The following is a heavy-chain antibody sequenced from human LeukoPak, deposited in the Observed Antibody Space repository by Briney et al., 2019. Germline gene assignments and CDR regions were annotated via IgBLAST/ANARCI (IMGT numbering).Heavy chain of an antibody. Sequence: GASVKVSCKASGYTFTSYYMHWVRQAPGQGLEWMGIINPSGGSTSYAQKFQGRVTMTRDTSTSTAYMELRSLRSDDTAVYYCARDPTTYHYDFWSGPFDYWGQGTLVTVSS. CDR1: GYTFTSYY. D-gene: IGHD3-3*01. V-gene: IGHV1-46*01. CDR2: INPSGGST. J-gene: IGHJ4*02. CDR3: ARDPTTYHYDFWSGPFDY.